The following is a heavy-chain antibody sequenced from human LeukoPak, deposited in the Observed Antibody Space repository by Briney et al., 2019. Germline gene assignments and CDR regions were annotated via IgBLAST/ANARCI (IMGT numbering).Heavy chain of an antibody. CDR3: ARDGASSGSLNDAFDF. J-gene: IGHJ3*01. D-gene: IGHD1-26*01. CDR2: IRRGGNTI. Sequence: AGGSLRLSCAASEFTFSSYEMNWVRQAPGKGLEWVSYIRRGGNTIYYADSVKGRLIISRDNAKSSLFLQMDSLRAEDTAVYYCARDGASSGSLNDAFDFWGQGTMVTVSA. V-gene: IGHV3-48*03. CDR1: EFTFSSYE.